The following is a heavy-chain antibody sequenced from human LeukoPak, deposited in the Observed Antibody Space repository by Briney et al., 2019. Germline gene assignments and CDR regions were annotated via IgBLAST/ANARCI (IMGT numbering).Heavy chain of an antibody. CDR1: GFTFSSYA. Sequence: PGGSLRLSCAGSGFTFSSYAMSWVRQAPGKGLEWVSAISGSGGSTYYADSVKGRFTISRDNSKNTLYLQMNSLRAEDTAVYYCAKSFRGGYYYYYGMDVWGQGTTVTVSS. CDR3: AKSFRGGYYYYYGMDV. J-gene: IGHJ6*02. V-gene: IGHV3-23*01. D-gene: IGHD3-10*01. CDR2: ISGSGGST.